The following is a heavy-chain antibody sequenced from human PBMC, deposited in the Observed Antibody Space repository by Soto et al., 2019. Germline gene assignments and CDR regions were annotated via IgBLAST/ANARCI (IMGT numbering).Heavy chain of an antibody. Sequence: QVQLVQSGAEVKKPGASVKVSCKASGYTFTSYDINWVRQATGQGLEWMGWMNPNSDNTGYAQKFQGRLTMTRNTAISRARRGRSVLRSEAPAVYYWGGGRGGGYFDYWGQGILVTVSS. CDR2: MNPNSDNT. J-gene: IGHJ4*02. V-gene: IGHV1-8*01. CDR3: GGGRGGGYFDY. CDR1: GYTFTSYD. D-gene: IGHD3-16*01.